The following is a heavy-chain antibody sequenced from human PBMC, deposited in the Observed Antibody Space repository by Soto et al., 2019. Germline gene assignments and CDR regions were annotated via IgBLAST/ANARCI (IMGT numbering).Heavy chain of an antibody. CDR1: GYTFTSYD. J-gene: IGHJ6*02. CDR3: ARNGDSTYYYYGMDV. Sequence: ASVKVSCKASGYTFTSYDINWVRQATGQGLEWMGWIIPIFGTANYAQKFQGRVTITADESTSTAYMELSSLRSEDTAVYYCARNGDSTYYYYGMDVWGQGTTVTVSS. CDR2: IIPIFGTA. D-gene: IGHD4-17*01. V-gene: IGHV1-69*13.